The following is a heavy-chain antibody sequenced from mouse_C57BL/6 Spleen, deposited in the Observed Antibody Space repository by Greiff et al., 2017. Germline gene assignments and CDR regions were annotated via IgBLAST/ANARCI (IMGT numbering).Heavy chain of an antibody. V-gene: IGHV2-2*01. J-gene: IGHJ3*01. Sequence: VQLQQSGPGLVPPSQSLSITCTVSGFSFNSFGVQWVCQFPGKGLGWLGVIWGGGSTDYNAAFISRLSISKDNSKSQVFFKMNSLQADDTAIYYCARNWDEGAWFAYWGQGTLVTVSA. CDR2: IWGGGST. CDR3: ARNWDEGAWFAY. CDR1: GFSFNSFG. D-gene: IGHD4-1*01.